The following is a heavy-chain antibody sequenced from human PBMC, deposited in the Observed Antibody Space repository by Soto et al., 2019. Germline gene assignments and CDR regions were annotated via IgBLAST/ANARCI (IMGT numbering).Heavy chain of an antibody. V-gene: IGHV3-30-3*01. CDR1: GFTFSSYA. Sequence: GGSLRLSCAASGFTFSSYAMHWVRQAPGKGLEWVAVISYDGSNKYYADSVKGRFTISRDNSKNTLYLQMNSLRAEDTAVYYCAREGRDSLTYYDFWSAPTGVPATNYFDYWGQGTLVTVSS. CDR2: ISYDGSNK. CDR3: AREGRDSLTYYDFWSAPTGVPATNYFDY. D-gene: IGHD3-3*01. J-gene: IGHJ4*02.